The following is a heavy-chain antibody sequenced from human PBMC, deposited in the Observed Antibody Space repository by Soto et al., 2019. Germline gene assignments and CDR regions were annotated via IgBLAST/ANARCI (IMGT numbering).Heavy chain of an antibody. CDR2: IFSSGTT. V-gene: IGHV4-30-4*02. CDR1: GGSISSSSYY. D-gene: IGHD3-16*01. J-gene: IGHJ6*02. Sequence: ASETLSLTCTVSGGSISSSSYYWGWIRQAPGKGLEWIGYIFSSGTTYYNPSLQSRLTMSLDTSQNQFSLKLNSVTAADTAVYFCARVPSPFDFYYAMDVWGQGTTVTVSS. CDR3: ARVPSPFDFYYAMDV.